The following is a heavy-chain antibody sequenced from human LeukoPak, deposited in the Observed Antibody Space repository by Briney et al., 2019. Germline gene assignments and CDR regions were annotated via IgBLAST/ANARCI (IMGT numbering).Heavy chain of an antibody. CDR2: IRYDGSNK. J-gene: IGHJ4*02. D-gene: IGHD3-10*01. V-gene: IGHV3-30*02. Sequence: PGGSLRLSCAASGFTFSSYGMHWVRQAPGKGLEWVAFIRYDGSNKYYADSVKGRFTISRDNSKNTLYLQMNSLRAEDTAVYYCARDGGATLVRGVITFDYWGQGTLVTVSS. CDR3: ARDGGATLVRGVITFDY. CDR1: GFTFSSYG.